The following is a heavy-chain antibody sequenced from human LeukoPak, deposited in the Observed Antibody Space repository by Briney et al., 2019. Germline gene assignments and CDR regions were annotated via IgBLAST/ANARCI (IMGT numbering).Heavy chain of an antibody. CDR2: IYHSGST. V-gene: IGHV4-30-2*01. Sequence: ASQTLSLTCAVSGGSISSGGYSWSWIRQPSGKGLEWIGYIYHSGSTYYNPSLKSRVTISVDRSKNQFSLKLSSVTAADTAVYYCARGVSRGKGYFDYWGQGTLVTVSS. D-gene: IGHD4-23*01. J-gene: IGHJ4*02. CDR1: GGSISSGGYS. CDR3: ARGVSRGKGYFDY.